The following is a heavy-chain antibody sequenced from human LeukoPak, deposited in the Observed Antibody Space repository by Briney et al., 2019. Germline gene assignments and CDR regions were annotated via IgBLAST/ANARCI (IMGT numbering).Heavy chain of an antibody. V-gene: IGHV3-43*01. J-gene: IGHJ4*02. CDR3: AKGKNTGSYLSHVDY. CDR1: GFTFDDYT. Sequence: GGSLRLSCTASGFTFDDYTMHWVRQAPGKGLEWVSLITWDGGSTYYADSVKGRFTISRDNSKNSLYLQMNSLRTEDTALYYCAKGKNTGSYLSHVDYWGQGTLVTVSS. D-gene: IGHD3-10*01. CDR2: ITWDGGST.